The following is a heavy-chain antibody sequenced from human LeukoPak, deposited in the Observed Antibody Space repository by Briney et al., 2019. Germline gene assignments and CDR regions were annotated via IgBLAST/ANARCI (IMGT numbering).Heavy chain of an antibody. CDR2: IYHSGST. J-gene: IGHJ5*02. Sequence: SETLSLTCTVSGYSISSGYYWGWIRQPPGKGLEWIGGIYHSGSTYYNPSLKRRVTISVDTSKNQFSLKLSPVTAADTAVHYCARVLIAAAGANRRFDPWGQGTLVTVSS. CDR3: ARVLIAAAGANRRFDP. V-gene: IGHV4-38-2*02. D-gene: IGHD6-13*01. CDR1: GYSISSGYY.